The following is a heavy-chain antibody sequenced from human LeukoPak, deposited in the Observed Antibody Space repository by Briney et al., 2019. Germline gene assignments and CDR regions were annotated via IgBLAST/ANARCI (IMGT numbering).Heavy chain of an antibody. CDR2: IIPNLGTT. Sequence: SVKVSCKASGGASNSHAISWVRQAPGQGLEWMGRIIPNLGTTNRAQNFQDRVTLTADKSTNTAYMELTSLTSDDTAVYYCATTNDGGGYQWGDFFDFWGQGTLVTVSS. CDR3: ATTNDGGGYQWGDFFDF. V-gene: IGHV1-69*04. D-gene: IGHD3-22*01. CDR1: GGASNSHA. J-gene: IGHJ4*02.